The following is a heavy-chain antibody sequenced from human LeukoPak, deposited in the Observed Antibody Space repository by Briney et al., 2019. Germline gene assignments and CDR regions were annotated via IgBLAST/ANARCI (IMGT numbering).Heavy chain of an antibody. V-gene: IGHV5-51*01. CDR1: GYSFSNYW. Sequence: EESLKISCKGSGYSFSNYWIAWVRQMPGKGLESMGSIYPGDSDTRYSPSFQGQVNFSADKSIRTAYLQWSSLKASDTAKYYCARVYYDSSGYYYEAFDFWGQGTIVTVSS. J-gene: IGHJ3*01. CDR2: IYPGDSDT. D-gene: IGHD3-22*01. CDR3: ARVYYDSSGYYYEAFDF.